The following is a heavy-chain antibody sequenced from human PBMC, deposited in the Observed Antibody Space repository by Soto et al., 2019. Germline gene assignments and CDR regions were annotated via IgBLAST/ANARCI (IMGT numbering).Heavy chain of an antibody. J-gene: IGHJ4*02. Sequence: PGGSLRLSCAASGFTFSSYGMHWVRQAPGKGLEWVAVIWYDGSNKYYADSVKGRFTISRDNSKNTLYLQMNSLRAEDTAVYYCARGPVVWGSLHYFDYWGQGTLVTVSS. CDR3: ARGPVVWGSLHYFDY. D-gene: IGHD3-16*01. CDR2: IWYDGSNK. CDR1: GFTFSSYG. V-gene: IGHV3-33*01.